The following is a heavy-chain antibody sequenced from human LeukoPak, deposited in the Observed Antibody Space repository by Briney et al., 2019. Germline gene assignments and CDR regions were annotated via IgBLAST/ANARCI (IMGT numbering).Heavy chain of an antibody. D-gene: IGHD5-12*01. CDR3: ARGGLRPANFGY. CDR1: GGSFSGYY. CDR2: INHSGST. V-gene: IGHV4-34*01. J-gene: IGHJ4*02. Sequence: SETLSLTCAVYGGSFSGYYWSWIRQPPGKGLEWIGEINHSGSTNYTPSLKSRVTISVDTSKNQLSLKLSSVTAADTAVYYCARGGLRPANFGYWGQGTLVTVSS.